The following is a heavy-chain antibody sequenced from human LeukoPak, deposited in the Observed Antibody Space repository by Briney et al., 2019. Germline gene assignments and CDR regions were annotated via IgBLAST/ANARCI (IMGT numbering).Heavy chain of an antibody. CDR2: IYYSGST. CDR3: ARVTSSSGWVDY. Sequence: SETLSLTCTVSGGSISSYYWSWIRQPPGKGLEWIGYIYYSGSTNYNPSLKSRVTISVDTSKNQFSLKLSSVTAADTAVYYCARVTSSSGWVDYWGQGTLVTVSS. V-gene: IGHV4-59*08. CDR1: GGSISSYY. D-gene: IGHD6-19*01. J-gene: IGHJ4*02.